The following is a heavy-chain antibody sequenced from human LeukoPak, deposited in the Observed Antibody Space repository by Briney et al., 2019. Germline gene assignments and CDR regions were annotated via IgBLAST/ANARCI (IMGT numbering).Heavy chain of an antibody. CDR2: ISYDGSSK. CDR3: AKSLYGGCDY. Sequence: GGSLRLSCAASGFTFSSYAMHWVRQAPGKGLEWVAVISYDGSSKYYADSVKGRFTIFRDNSKNTVYLRMNSLRVEDTAVYYCAKSLYGGCDYWGQGTVVTVSS. D-gene: IGHD3-16*02. CDR1: GFTFSSYA. J-gene: IGHJ4*02. V-gene: IGHV3-30-3*02.